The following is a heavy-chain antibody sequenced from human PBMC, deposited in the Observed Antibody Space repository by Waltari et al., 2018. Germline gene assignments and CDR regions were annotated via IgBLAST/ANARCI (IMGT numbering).Heavy chain of an antibody. V-gene: IGHV3-30*01. CDR2: ISYEGRKK. J-gene: IGHJ5*02. CDR1: GFTFSRYA. Sequence: QVQLVESGGGVVQPGRSLRLSCAASGFTFSRYAMHCVRQAPGKGLEGVEVISYEGRKKYYADSMKGRFTIRRDNSKNTLYLQRNSLRAENTAVYYGARWCGSYYGLRPWGQGTLVTVSS. D-gene: IGHD1-26*01. CDR3: ARWCGSYYGLRP.